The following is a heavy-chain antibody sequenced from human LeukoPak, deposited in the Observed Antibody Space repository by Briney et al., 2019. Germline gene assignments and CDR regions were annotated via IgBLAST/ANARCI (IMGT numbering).Heavy chain of an antibody. CDR2: ISGSGGTT. Sequence: PGGSLRLSCAASGFTFSSYAMSWVRQAPGKGLEWVSTISGSGGTTYYADSVRGRSTTSKDNSKNKLYLQMNSLRAEDPAVYYCAKLLWLGDIRSMDVWGQGTTVTVSS. D-gene: IGHD3-10*01. CDR3: AKLLWLGDIRSMDV. CDR1: GFTFSSYA. V-gene: IGHV3-23*01. J-gene: IGHJ6*02.